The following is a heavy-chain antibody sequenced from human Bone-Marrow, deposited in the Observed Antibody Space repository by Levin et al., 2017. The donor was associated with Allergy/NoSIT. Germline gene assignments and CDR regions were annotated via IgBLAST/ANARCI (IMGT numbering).Heavy chain of an antibody. CDR1: GTTFSSYT. J-gene: IGHJ5*02. CDR3: AWGLGYCSPNSCLNFRLDP. CDR2: IIPILRTT. Sequence: GGSLRLSCKASGTTFSSYTFTWVRQAPGQGLEWMGRIIPILRTTNYAQRFQGRITITADTSTSTTYMELSSLRPEDAAVYYCAWGLGYCSPNSCLNFRLDPWGQGTLVTVSS. V-gene: IGHV1-69*08. D-gene: IGHD2-15*01.